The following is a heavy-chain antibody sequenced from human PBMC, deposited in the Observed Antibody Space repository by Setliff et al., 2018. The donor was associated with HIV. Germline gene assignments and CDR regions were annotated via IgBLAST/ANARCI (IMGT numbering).Heavy chain of an antibody. CDR2: IYYTGST. J-gene: IGHJ6*03. CDR1: GGSVSNTTYY. Sequence: PSETLSLTCTVSGGSVSNTTYYWGWIRQPPGKGLEWIGNIYYTGSTYYNPSLKSRVTVSVDTSKNQFSLKLTSVTVADTAVFYCARDKGYYYMDVWGKGITVTVSS. CDR3: ARDKGYYYMDV. V-gene: IGHV4-39*02.